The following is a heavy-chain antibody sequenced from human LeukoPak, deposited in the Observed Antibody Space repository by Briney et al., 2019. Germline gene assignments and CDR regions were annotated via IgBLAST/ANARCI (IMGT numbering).Heavy chain of an antibody. V-gene: IGHV4-34*01. D-gene: IGHD3-10*01. J-gene: IGHJ6*03. CDR3: ARAGGTLLWFGELYGYYYYYYMDV. Sequence: PSETLSLTCAVYGGSFSGYYWSWIRQPPGKGLEWIGEINHSGSTNYNPSLKSRVTISVDTSKNHFSLKLSSVTAADTAVYYCARAGGTLLWFGELYGYYYYYYMDVWGKGTTVTVSS. CDR1: GGSFSGYY. CDR2: INHSGST.